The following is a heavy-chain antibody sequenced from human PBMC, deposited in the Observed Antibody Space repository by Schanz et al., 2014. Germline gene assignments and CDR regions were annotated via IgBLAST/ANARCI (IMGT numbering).Heavy chain of an antibody. CDR2: ISSSSSTI. CDR1: GFTFSSYS. J-gene: IGHJ4*02. V-gene: IGHV3-48*01. D-gene: IGHD1-26*01. CDR3: ARGGATRFDY. Sequence: EVQLVESGGGLVQPGGSLRLSCAASGFTFSSYSMNWVRQAPGKGLEWVSYISSSSSTIYYADSVKGRFTISRDNAKNSLYLQMNSLRAADTVVYYCARGGATRFDYWGQGTLVTVSS.